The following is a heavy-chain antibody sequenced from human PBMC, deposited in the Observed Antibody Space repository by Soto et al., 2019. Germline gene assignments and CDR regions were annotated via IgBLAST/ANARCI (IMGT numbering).Heavy chain of an antibody. CDR1: GFTFSNYG. V-gene: IGHV3-33*01. CDR3: ARETGRGSGYTTLED. CDR2: IWYDGSNK. J-gene: IGHJ4*02. D-gene: IGHD3-22*01. Sequence: QVQLVESGGGVVQPGRSLRLSCAASGFTFSNYGMHWVRQAPGKGLEWVAVIWYDGSNKYYADSVKGRFTISRDNSKNTLDLQMNSLRGEATAVYRGARETGRGSGYTTLEDWGQGALVTVSS.